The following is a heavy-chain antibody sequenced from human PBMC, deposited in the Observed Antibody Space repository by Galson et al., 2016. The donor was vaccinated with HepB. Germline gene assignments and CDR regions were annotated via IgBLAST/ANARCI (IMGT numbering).Heavy chain of an antibody. CDR2: ISSGGSHK. J-gene: IGHJ4*02. V-gene: IGHV3-21*04. CDR3: AKGRRAIDQDFDY. D-gene: IGHD1-26*01. Sequence: SLRLSCAASGFSFRTYSIHWVRQVPGKGLEWVSSISSGGSHKYYSDSLKGRFTISRDNARNSLYLQMNSLGVDDTAIYYCAKGRRAIDQDFDYWGQGTLVTASS. CDR1: GFSFRTYS.